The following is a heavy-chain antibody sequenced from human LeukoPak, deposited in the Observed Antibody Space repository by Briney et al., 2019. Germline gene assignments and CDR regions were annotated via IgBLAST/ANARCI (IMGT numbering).Heavy chain of an antibody. J-gene: IGHJ5*02. Sequence: AASVKVSCKASGYTFTSYGISWVRQAPGQGLVWMGWISAYNGNTNYAQKLQGRVTMTTDTSTSTAYMELRSLRSDDTAVYYCARASHGIAAASWFDPWGQGTLVTVSS. CDR3: ARASHGIAAASWFDP. V-gene: IGHV1-18*01. CDR2: ISAYNGNT. CDR1: GYTFTSYG. D-gene: IGHD6-13*01.